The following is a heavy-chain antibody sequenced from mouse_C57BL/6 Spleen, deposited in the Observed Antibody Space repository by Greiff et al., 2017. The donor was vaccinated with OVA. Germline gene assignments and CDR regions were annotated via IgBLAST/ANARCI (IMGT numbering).Heavy chain of an antibody. J-gene: IGHJ4*01. CDR3: ARVDYYGSYAMDY. D-gene: IGHD1-1*01. Sequence: EVKVEESGPGLVKPSQSLSLTCSVTGYSITSGYYWNWIRQFPGNKLEWMGYISYDGSNNYNPSLKNRISITRDTSKNQFFLKLNSVTTEDTATYYCARVDYYGSYAMDYWGQGTSVTVSS. CDR2: ISYDGSN. V-gene: IGHV3-6*01. CDR1: GYSITSGYY.